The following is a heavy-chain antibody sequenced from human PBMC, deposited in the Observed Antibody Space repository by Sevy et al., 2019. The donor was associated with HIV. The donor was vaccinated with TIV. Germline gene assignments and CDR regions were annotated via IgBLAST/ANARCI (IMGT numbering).Heavy chain of an antibody. D-gene: IGHD3-3*02. Sequence: GGSLRLSCAASEFTFSSHAVSWVRQAPGKGLEWVSAISGNGENRHYADSVRGRFTISRDNFKNTLYLLMNSLRAEDTALYYCARDGRGISAFDIWGQGTMVTVSS. V-gene: IGHV3-23*01. CDR3: ARDGRGISAFDI. CDR2: ISGNGENR. J-gene: IGHJ3*02. CDR1: EFTFSSHA.